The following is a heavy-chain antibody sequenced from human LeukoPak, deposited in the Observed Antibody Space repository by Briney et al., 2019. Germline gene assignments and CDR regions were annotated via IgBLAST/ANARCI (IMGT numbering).Heavy chain of an antibody. CDR2: ISYDGSNK. CDR1: GFTFSSYA. D-gene: IGHD2-2*01. V-gene: IGHV3-30-3*01. CDR3: ANNAPKFDY. Sequence: GGSLRLSCAASGFTFSSYAMHWVRQAPGKGLEWVAVISYDGSNKYYADSVKGRFTISRDNSKNTLYLQMNSLRAEDTAVYYCANNAPKFDYWGQGTLVTVSS. J-gene: IGHJ4*02.